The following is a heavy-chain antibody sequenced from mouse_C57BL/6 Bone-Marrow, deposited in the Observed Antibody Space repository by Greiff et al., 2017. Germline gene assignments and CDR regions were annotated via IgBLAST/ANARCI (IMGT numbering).Heavy chain of an antibody. V-gene: IGHV5-16*01. CDR1: GFTFSDYY. J-gene: IGHJ1*03. CDR2: INYDGSST. D-gene: IGHD1-1*01. Sequence: EVMLVESEGGLVQPGSSMKLSCTASGFTFSDYYMAWVRQVPEKGLEWVANINYDGSSTYYLDSLKSRFIISRDNAKNILYLQMSSLKSEDTATYYCARTYYYGSSYDWYFDVWGTGTTVTVSS. CDR3: ARTYYYGSSYDWYFDV.